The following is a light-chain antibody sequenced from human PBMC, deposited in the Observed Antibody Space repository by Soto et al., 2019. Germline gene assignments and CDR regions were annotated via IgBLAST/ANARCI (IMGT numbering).Light chain of an antibody. Sequence: VLKRIPNNRTLSAGGRETLSCSASQSVSSSYLAWYQQKPGQAPRLLIYGASSRATGIPDRFSGSGSGTDFALSFRNLEPEDFPVYYCQQHGSSLWTLGQGTKVDIK. J-gene: IGKJ1*01. CDR3: QQHGSSLWT. CDR2: GAS. V-gene: IGKV3-20*01. CDR1: QSVSSSY.